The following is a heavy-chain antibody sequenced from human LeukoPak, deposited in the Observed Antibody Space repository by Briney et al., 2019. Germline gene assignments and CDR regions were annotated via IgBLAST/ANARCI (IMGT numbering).Heavy chain of an antibody. Sequence: GGSLRLSCAASGFTFSSYAMHWVRQAPGKGLEWVAVISYDGSNKYYADSVKGRFTISRDNSKNTLYLQMNSLRAEDTAVYYCARDRNAYFYGGAFDIWGQGTMVTVSS. CDR3: ARDRNAYFYGGAFDI. J-gene: IGHJ3*02. V-gene: IGHV3-30*04. CDR2: ISYDGSNK. D-gene: IGHD3-10*01. CDR1: GFTFSSYA.